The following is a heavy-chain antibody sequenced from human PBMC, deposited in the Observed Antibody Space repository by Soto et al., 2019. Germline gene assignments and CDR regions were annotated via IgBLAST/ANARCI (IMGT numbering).Heavy chain of an antibody. Sequence: EVQLVESGGRLVKPGGSLRLSCAASGFTFSSYSMNWVRQAPGKGLEWVSSISSSSSYIYYADSVKGRFTISRDNAKNSLYLQMNSLRAEDTAVYYCARDMTTVTTYGMDVWGQGTTVTVSS. CDR1: GFTFSSYS. V-gene: IGHV3-21*01. D-gene: IGHD4-17*01. CDR3: ARDMTTVTTYGMDV. J-gene: IGHJ6*02. CDR2: ISSSSSYI.